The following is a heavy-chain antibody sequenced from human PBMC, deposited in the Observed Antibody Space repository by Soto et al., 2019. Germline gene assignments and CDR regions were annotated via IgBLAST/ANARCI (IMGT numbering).Heavy chain of an antibody. V-gene: IGHV3-23*01. D-gene: IGHD2-15*01. CDR1: GFTFSSYA. J-gene: IGHJ4*02. Sequence: DVQLLESGGGLVQPEGSLRLSCAASGFTFSSYAMGWVRQGPGKGLEWVAVVSIGGSTHYADSVRGRFTISRDNSKNTLSLQMKSLTAVDAAVYFCAKRRGAGGHFDCWGQGDLVTLSS. CDR2: VSIGGST. CDR3: AKRRGAGGHFDC.